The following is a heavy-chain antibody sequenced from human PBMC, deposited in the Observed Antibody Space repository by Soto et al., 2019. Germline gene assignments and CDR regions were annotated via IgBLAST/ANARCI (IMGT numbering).Heavy chain of an antibody. J-gene: IGHJ4*02. Sequence: SETLSLTCAVSGYSIISSNWWGWIRQPPGKGLEWIGYIYYSGTTYYNPSLKSRVTMSVDTSKNQFSLKLTSVTAVDTAVYYCARREIQGPIGYWGQGTLVTVSS. CDR2: IYYSGTT. V-gene: IGHV4-28*01. CDR3: ARREIQGPIGY. D-gene: IGHD1-26*01. CDR1: GYSIISSNW.